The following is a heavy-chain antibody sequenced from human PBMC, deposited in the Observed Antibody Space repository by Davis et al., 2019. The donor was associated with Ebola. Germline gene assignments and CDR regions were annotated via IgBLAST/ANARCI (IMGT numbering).Heavy chain of an antibody. CDR1: GGSISSYY. D-gene: IGHD6-6*01. J-gene: IGHJ5*02. CDR2: IFYSGST. V-gene: IGHV4-59*01. CDR3: ARRPQYSSFDP. Sequence: MPSETLSLTCTVSGGSISSYYWNWIRQPPGKGLEWIGYIFYSGSTNYNPSLKSRVTISLDTSKNQFSLQLNSVTAADTAVYYCARRPQYSSFDPWGQGTLVTVSS.